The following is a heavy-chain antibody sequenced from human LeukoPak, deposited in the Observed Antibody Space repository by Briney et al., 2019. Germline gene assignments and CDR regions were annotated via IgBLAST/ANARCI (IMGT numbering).Heavy chain of an antibody. J-gene: IGHJ4*02. V-gene: IGHV3-30*04. CDR1: GFTFSKYE. D-gene: IGHD6-13*01. CDR3: ARGELIPAAGTLDY. Sequence: GGSLRLSCAASGFTFSKYEMHWVRQAPGKGLEWVAFISYDGNNKDFADSVKGRFTISRDNSENTVYLQMNSLRAEDTAVYYCARGELIPAAGTLDYWGQGTLVTVSS. CDR2: ISYDGNNK.